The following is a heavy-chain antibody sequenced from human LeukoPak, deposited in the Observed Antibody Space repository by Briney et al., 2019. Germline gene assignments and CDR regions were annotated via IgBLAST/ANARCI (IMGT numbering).Heavy chain of an antibody. CDR2: IRYDGSNK. CDR3: ASPVEPYYDFWSGAFDI. V-gene: IGHV3-30*02. CDR1: GFTFSSYG. J-gene: IGHJ3*02. D-gene: IGHD3-3*01. Sequence: HSGGSLRLSCAASGFTFSSYGMHWVRQAPGKGLEWVAFIRYDGSNKYYADSVKGRFTISRDNSKNTLYLQMNSLRAEDTAVYYCASPVEPYYDFWSGAFDIWGQGTMVTVSS.